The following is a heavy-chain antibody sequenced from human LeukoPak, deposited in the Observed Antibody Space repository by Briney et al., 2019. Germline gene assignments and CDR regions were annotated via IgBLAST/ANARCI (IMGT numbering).Heavy chain of an antibody. CDR1: GGTFSSYA. Sequence: ASVKVSCKASGGTFSSYAISWVRQAPGQGLEWMGGIIPIFGTANYAQKFQGRVTITADKSTSTAYMELSSLRSEDTAVYYCARILSGHITRDDYWGQGTLVTVSS. D-gene: IGHD7-27*01. CDR2: IIPIFGTA. V-gene: IGHV1-69*06. J-gene: IGHJ4*02. CDR3: ARILSGHITRDDY.